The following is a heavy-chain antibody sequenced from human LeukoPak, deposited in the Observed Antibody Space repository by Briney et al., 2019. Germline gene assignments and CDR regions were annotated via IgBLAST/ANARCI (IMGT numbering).Heavy chain of an antibody. CDR1: GGSITSYY. Sequence: PSETLSLTCTVSGGSITSYYWSWIRQTPRKGLEWIGYVYYSGSTNYNPFLKSRVTISVDMSKNQYSLRLNSVTAADTALYYCARAGYSSGFYYFDYWGQGTLVTVSA. CDR3: ARAGYSSGFYYFDY. CDR2: VYYSGST. V-gene: IGHV4-59*01. D-gene: IGHD2-15*01. J-gene: IGHJ4*02.